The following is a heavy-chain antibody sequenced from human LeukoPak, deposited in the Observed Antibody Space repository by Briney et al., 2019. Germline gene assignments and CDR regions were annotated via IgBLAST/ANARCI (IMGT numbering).Heavy chain of an antibody. D-gene: IGHD6-13*01. CDR1: GYTFTDYL. Sequence: ASVKVSCKASGYTFTDYLIHWVRQAPGQGLEWMGWVNPHSGGRNLAQKFQGRVTMTRDTSSTTAYLELSGLTSDDTAMYYCAKVRDRLSSFYPAAWGQGTLVTVSS. V-gene: IGHV1-2*02. J-gene: IGHJ4*02. CDR2: VNPHSGGR. CDR3: AKVRDRLSSFYPAA.